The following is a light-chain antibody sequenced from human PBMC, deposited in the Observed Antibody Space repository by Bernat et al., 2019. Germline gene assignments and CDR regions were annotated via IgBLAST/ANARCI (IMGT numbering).Light chain of an antibody. V-gene: IGKV3-11*01. Sequence: DIVLTQSPAIMSLSPGERATLSCRVSQSVSRFLVWYQQKPGQTPRVLIYDASNRANGIPARFSGSGSGTDFTLTISSLEPEDFAVYYCQQRYTWPLTFGGGTKVEI. CDR3: QQRYTWPLT. CDR2: DAS. CDR1: QSVSRF. J-gene: IGKJ4*01.